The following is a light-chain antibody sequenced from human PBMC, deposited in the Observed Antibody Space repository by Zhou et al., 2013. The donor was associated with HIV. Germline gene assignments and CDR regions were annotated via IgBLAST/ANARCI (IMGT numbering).Light chain of an antibody. CDR2: DAS. CDR3: HQYNTWPQT. Sequence: EIVLTQSPATLSLSPGERATLSCRASQSVSSYLAWYQQKPGQAPRLLIYDASNRATGIPARFSGSGSGTDFTLTVTSLQSEDFAIYYCHQYNTWPQTFGQGTKLEIK. V-gene: IGKV3-11*01. CDR1: QSVSSY. J-gene: IGKJ2*01.